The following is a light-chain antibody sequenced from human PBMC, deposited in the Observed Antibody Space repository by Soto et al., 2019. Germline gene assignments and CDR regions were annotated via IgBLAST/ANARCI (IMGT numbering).Light chain of an antibody. V-gene: IGLV2-8*01. CDR3: GSYASSNRVV. CDR1: SSGVGGYNY. CDR2: EVS. Sequence: QSVVTQPPSASGSPGQSVTISCTGTSSGVGGYNYVSWYQQHPGKAPKLMIYEVSKRPSGVPDRLSGATSGNTASLTDSGLQPEDEADYCFGSYASSNRVVFGGGTKVTGL. J-gene: IGLJ2*01.